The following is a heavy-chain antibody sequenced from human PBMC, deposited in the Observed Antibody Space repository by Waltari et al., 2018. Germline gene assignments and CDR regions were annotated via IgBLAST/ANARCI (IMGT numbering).Heavy chain of an antibody. CDR2: ISWDSGSI. V-gene: IGHV3-9*03. CDR1: GFTFDAYA. D-gene: IGHD6-19*01. J-gene: IGHJ4*02. Sequence: EVQLVESGGGLVQPGRSLRLSCAASGFTFDAYAMHWVRQAPGKGLEWVSGISWDSGSIGYADSVKGRFTISRDNAKNSLYLQMNSLRAEDMALYYCAKDRGSYSSGWYDYWGQGTLVTVSS. CDR3: AKDRGSYSSGWYDY.